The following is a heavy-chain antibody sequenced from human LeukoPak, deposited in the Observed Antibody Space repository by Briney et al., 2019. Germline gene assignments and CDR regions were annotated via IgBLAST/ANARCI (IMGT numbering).Heavy chain of an antibody. CDR3: ARDLNWETY. CDR1: GGSFSGYY. J-gene: IGHJ4*02. Sequence: SETLSLTCAVYGGSFSGYYWSWIRQPPGKGLEWIGEINHSGSTNYNPSLKSRVTISVDTSKNHFSLKLSSVTAEDTAVYYCARDLNWETYWGQGTLVSVSS. D-gene: IGHD7-27*01. V-gene: IGHV4-34*01. CDR2: INHSGST.